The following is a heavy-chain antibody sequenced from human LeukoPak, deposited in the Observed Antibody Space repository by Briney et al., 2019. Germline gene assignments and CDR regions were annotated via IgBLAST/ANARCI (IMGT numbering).Heavy chain of an antibody. V-gene: IGHV4-59*01. CDR1: GGSMRSDY. CDR3: VREEGWFDP. CDR2: IHYTGST. Sequence: SETLSLTCTVSGGSMRSDYWSWIRQPPGKGLEWIAYIHYTGSTNYNPSLKNRVTISLDTPKNQFSLKLDSVTAADTAVYYCVREEGWFDPWGQGTLVTVSS. J-gene: IGHJ5*02.